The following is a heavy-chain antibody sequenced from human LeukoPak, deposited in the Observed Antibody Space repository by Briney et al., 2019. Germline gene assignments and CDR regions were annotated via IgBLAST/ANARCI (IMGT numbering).Heavy chain of an antibody. J-gene: IGHJ4*02. CDR3: ARDGWAVVGHYFDY. Sequence: PSETLSLTCTVSGGSISSSSYYWGWIRQPPGKGLEWIGSIYYSGSTYYNPSFKSRVTISVDTSKNQFSLKLSSVTAADTAVYYCARDGWAVVGHYFDYWGQGTLVTVSS. CDR1: GGSISSSSYY. CDR2: IYYSGST. V-gene: IGHV4-39*02. D-gene: IGHD1-26*01.